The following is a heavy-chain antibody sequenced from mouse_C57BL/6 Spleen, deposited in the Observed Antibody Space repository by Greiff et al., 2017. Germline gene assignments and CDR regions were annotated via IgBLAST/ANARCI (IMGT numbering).Heavy chain of an antibody. D-gene: IGHD2-3*01. J-gene: IGHJ1*03. CDR1: GYTFTDYT. CDR3: ANDGYYLDWYFDV. Sequence: EVQLQQSGPELVKPGASVKMSCKASGYTFTDYTMPWVKQSNGKSLKWIEYINPNIGGTSYNQKFKGEATLTVNKSSSTAYMELRSLTSEDSAVYYCANDGYYLDWYFDVWGTGTTVTVSS. CDR2: INPNIGGT. V-gene: IGHV1-22*01.